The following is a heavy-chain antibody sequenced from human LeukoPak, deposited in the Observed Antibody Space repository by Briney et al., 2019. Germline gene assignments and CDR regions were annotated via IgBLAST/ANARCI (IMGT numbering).Heavy chain of an antibody. V-gene: IGHV3-13*01. CDR3: ARGAIQLSGIDEFDY. CDR1: GFTFNDYD. CDR2: IGIRGDT. Sequence: PGGSLRLSCAASGFTFNDYDMHWVRQAIGKGLEWVSAIGIRGDTHYSGSVKGRFTISRENAESSLYLPMNSLSAEDTAAYSCARGAIQLSGIDEFDYWGQGPLVTVSS. J-gene: IGHJ4*02. D-gene: IGHD5-24*01.